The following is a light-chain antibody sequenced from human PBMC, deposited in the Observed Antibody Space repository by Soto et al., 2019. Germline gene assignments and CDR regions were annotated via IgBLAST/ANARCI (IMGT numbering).Light chain of an antibody. J-gene: IGKJ1*01. CDR3: QQSYSTPWT. Sequence: EIVLTQSPGTLSLSPGERATLSCRASQSVSSSYLAWYQQKPGQAPRLLIYGASSLQRGVPSRFSGSGSGTDFTLTVSSLQPEDFASYYCQQSYSTPWTFGQGTKVEIK. V-gene: IGKV3-20*01. CDR2: GAS. CDR1: QSVSSSY.